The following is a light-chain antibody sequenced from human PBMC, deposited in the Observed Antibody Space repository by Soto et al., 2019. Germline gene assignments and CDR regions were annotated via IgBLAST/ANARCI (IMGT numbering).Light chain of an antibody. CDR3: QQYNDWPLT. V-gene: IGKV3-15*01. Sequence: EIVMTQSPATLSVSPGERATLSCRASQSVSSNLAWYQQKPGQAPRLLLYGASTRATGIPARFSGSGSGTEFTLTISSLQSEDFEVYYCQQYNDWPLTFGQGTKVAI. CDR2: GAS. CDR1: QSVSSN. J-gene: IGKJ1*01.